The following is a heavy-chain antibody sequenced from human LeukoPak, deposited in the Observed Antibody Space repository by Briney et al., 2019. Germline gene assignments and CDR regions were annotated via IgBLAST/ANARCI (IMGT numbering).Heavy chain of an antibody. CDR3: ARQGGTAAGRPNFDY. V-gene: IGHV5-51*01. CDR1: GYSFTSYW. J-gene: IGHJ4*02. D-gene: IGHD6-13*01. Sequence: GESLKISCQGSGYSFTSYWIGWVRQMPGKGLEWMGIIYPGDSDTRYSPSFQGQVTISADKSISTAYLQWSSLKASDTAMYYCARQGGTAAGRPNFDYWGQGTLVTVSS. CDR2: IYPGDSDT.